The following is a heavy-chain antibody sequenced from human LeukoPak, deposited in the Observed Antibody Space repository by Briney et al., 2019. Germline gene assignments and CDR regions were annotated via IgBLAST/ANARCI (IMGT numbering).Heavy chain of an antibody. CDR2: INPNSGGT. CDR1: GYTFSGYY. J-gene: IGHJ4*02. V-gene: IGHV1-2*02. CDR3: ARDMPIVGATDY. D-gene: IGHD1-26*01. Sequence: GASVKVSCKASGYTFSGYYMHWVRQAPGQGLEWMGWINPNSGGTNYAQKFQGRVTMTRDTSISTAYMELSRLRSDDTAVYYCARDMPIVGATDYWGRGTLVTVSS.